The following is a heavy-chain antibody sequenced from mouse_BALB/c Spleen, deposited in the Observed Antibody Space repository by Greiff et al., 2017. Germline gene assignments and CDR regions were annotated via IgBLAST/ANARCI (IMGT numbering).Heavy chain of an antibody. D-gene: IGHD3-3*01. CDR2: ISSGSSTI. CDR3: ARAGTWYFDY. V-gene: IGHV5-17*02. CDR1: GFTFSSFG. Sequence: DVMLVESGGGLVQPGGSRKLSCAASGFTFSSFGMHWVRQAPEKGLEWVAYISSGSSTIYYADTVKGRFTISRDNPKNTLFLQMTSLRSEDTAMYYCARAGTWYFDYWGQGTTLTVSS. J-gene: IGHJ2*01.